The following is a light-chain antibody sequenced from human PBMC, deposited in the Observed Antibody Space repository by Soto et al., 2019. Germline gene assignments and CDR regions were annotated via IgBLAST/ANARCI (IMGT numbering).Light chain of an antibody. Sequence: DIQMTQSPSTLSASVGDTVTVTCRASQSVSGWLAWYQQKPGKAPKLLIYDASSLESGVPSRLSGSGSGTEFTLTISSLQPDDFATYYCQQYNSYPWTFGQGTKVDIK. J-gene: IGKJ1*01. CDR2: DAS. V-gene: IGKV1-5*01. CDR3: QQYNSYPWT. CDR1: QSVSGW.